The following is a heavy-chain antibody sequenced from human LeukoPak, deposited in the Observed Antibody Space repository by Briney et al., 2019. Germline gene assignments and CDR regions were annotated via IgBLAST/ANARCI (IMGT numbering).Heavy chain of an antibody. V-gene: IGHV3-23*01. CDR1: GFTFSSYA. D-gene: IGHD4-11*01. Sequence: GGSLRLSCAASGFTFSSYAMSWVRQAPGKGLEWVSGIGGSGGSTYYADSVKGRFTISRDNSKNTLYLQMNSLRAEDTAVYYCAKGLQGYSSSWFDPWGQGTLVTVSS. CDR2: IGGSGGST. J-gene: IGHJ5*02. CDR3: AKGLQGYSSSWFDP.